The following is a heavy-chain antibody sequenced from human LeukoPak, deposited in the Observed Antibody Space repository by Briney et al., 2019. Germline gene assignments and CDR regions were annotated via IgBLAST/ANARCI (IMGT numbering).Heavy chain of an antibody. J-gene: IGHJ4*02. Sequence: SVKVSCKASGGTFSSYAISWVRQAPGQGLEWMGGIIPIFGTANYTQKFQGRVTITTDESTSTAYMELSSLRSEDTAVYYCATFQWFGELPHFDYWGQGTLVTVSS. V-gene: IGHV1-69*05. D-gene: IGHD3-10*01. CDR1: GGTFSSYA. CDR3: ATFQWFGELPHFDY. CDR2: IIPIFGTA.